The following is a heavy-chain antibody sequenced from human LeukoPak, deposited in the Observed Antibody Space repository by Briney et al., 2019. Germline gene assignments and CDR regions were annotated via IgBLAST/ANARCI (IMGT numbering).Heavy chain of an antibody. CDR3: ATDPYDYVWGVARV. J-gene: IGHJ4*02. CDR1: GYTLTELS. D-gene: IGHD3-16*01. CDR2: FDPEDGET. Sequence: ASVKVSCKVSGYTLTELSMHWVRQAPAKRLEGTGGFDPEDGETIYAQKFQGRVTMTEDTSTDTAYMELSSLRSEDTAVYYCATDPYDYVWGVARVWGQGTLVTVSS. V-gene: IGHV1-24*01.